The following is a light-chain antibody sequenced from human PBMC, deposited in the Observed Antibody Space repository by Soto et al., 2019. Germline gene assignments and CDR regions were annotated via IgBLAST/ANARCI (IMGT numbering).Light chain of an antibody. J-gene: IGKJ1*01. CDR2: DAS. CDR1: QSISSW. V-gene: IGKV1-5*01. Sequence: DIQMTQSPSTLSASVGDRVTIPCRASQSISSWLAWYQQKPGKAPKLLIYDASSLESGVPSRLSGSGSATEFTLTIRSLQPDDFATYYCQQYNNYWTFGQGTKVDIK. CDR3: QQYNNYWT.